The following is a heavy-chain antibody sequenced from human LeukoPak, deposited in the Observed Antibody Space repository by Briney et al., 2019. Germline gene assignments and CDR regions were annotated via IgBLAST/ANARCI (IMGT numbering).Heavy chain of an antibody. Sequence: GGSLRLSCAASGFTFSSYAMSWVRQAPGKGLEWVSAISGSGGSTYYADSVKGRFTISRDNSKDTLYLQINSLRSEDTAVYYCAKEGGYRYDLDNPLEYWGQGTLVTVSS. V-gene: IGHV3-23*01. CDR1: GFTFSSYA. J-gene: IGHJ4*02. D-gene: IGHD5-18*01. CDR3: AKEGGYRYDLDNPLEY. CDR2: ISGSGGST.